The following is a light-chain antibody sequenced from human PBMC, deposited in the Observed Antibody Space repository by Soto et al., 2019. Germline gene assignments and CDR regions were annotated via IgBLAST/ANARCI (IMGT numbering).Light chain of an antibody. Sequence: EIVLTQSPATLSLSPGEGATLSCRASQTFSSHLAWYQQKPGQAPRLLIYDASKRATGIPARFSGRGSGTDFTLTLSSLESEDFAVYYCQLHSNWPPVISFGQGTRLEIK. CDR2: DAS. CDR3: QLHSNWPPVIS. CDR1: QTFSSH. J-gene: IGKJ5*01. V-gene: IGKV3-11*01.